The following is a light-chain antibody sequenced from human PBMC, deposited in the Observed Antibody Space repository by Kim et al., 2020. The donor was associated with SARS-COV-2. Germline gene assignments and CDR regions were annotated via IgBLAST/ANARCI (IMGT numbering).Light chain of an antibody. J-gene: IGLJ1*01. V-gene: IGLV2-8*01. CDR3: GSYPSV. CDR1: SSDIGGYNY. CDR2: EVT. Sequence: QSALTQPPSASGSPGQSVTISCTGTSSDIGGYNYVSWYQQYPGKAPKLMIYEVTKRPSGVPDRFSGSKSGNTASLTVSGLQAEDEADYYCGSYPSVFGTGTKVTVL.